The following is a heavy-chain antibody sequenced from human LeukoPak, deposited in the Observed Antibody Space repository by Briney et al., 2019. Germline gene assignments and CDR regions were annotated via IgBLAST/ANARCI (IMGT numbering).Heavy chain of an antibody. V-gene: IGHV1-2*02. J-gene: IGHJ4*02. D-gene: IGHD5-12*01. CDR1: GYTFTGYY. Sequence: GASVKVSCKASGYTFTGYYMHRVRQAPGQGLEWMGWINPNSGGTNYAQKFQGRVTMTRDTSISTAYMELSRLRSDDTAVYYCARIAGGYSGYDSGYSFDYWGQGTLVTVSS. CDR3: ARIAGGYSGYDSGYSFDY. CDR2: INPNSGGT.